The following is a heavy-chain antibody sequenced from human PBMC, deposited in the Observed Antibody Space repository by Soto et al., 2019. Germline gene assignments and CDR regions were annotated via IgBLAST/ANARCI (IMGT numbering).Heavy chain of an antibody. J-gene: IGHJ4*02. V-gene: IGHV3-74*01. CDR1: GFTFDTYW. Sequence: EVQLVESGGGLVQPGGSLRLSCVASGFTFDTYWMHWVRQAPGKGLKWVARVHTDGSNPTYGDSVKGRFTVSRDNAKSTLFLQMDSLRAEDTAFYYCTNAVDYWGQGTLVTVSS. CDR2: VHTDGSNP. CDR3: TNAVDY.